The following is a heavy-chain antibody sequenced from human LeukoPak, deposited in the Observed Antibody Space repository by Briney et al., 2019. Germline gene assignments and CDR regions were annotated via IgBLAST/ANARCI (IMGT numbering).Heavy chain of an antibody. CDR3: ARVRGYCSSGSCGMDV. V-gene: IGHV4-38-2*02. Sequence: SETLSPTCTVSGYSISSGYYWGWIRQPPGKGLEWIGSIYHSGTTYYNPSLKSRVTISVDTSKNQFSLKLSSVTAADTAVYYCARVRGYCSSGSCGMDVWGQGTTVTVSS. CDR2: IYHSGTT. D-gene: IGHD2-15*01. J-gene: IGHJ6*02. CDR1: GYSISSGYY.